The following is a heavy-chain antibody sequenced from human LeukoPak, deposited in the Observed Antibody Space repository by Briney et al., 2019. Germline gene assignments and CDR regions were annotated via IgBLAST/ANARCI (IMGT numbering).Heavy chain of an antibody. CDR2: IQQDGGQK. V-gene: IGHV3-7*05. J-gene: IGHJ4*02. CDR1: GFTFSNYW. D-gene: IGHD5-24*01. Sequence: PGGSLRLSCAASGFTFSNYWMIWVRQAPGKGLEWVANIQQDGGQKRYADSVRGRFTVSRDNAQTSLYLHMNSLRAEDTAVYYCARASNPWLQLGWGQGTLVTASS. CDR3: ARASNPWLQLG.